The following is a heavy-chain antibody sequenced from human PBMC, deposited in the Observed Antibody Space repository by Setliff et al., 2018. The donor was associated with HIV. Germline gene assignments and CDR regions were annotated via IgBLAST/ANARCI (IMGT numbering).Heavy chain of an antibody. Sequence: TGGSLRLSCTASGFIFGDYAISWVRQTPGKGLEWVGSIRIKRYGGTTEFAASVKGRFSISRDDSKSIADLQMSSLKTEDTAVYYCSRVARIALAGPAPYYYMDVWGIGTTVTVSS. D-gene: IGHD6-19*01. J-gene: IGHJ6*03. V-gene: IGHV3-49*04. CDR3: SRVARIALAGPAPYYYMDV. CDR2: IRIKRYGGTT. CDR1: GFIFGDYA.